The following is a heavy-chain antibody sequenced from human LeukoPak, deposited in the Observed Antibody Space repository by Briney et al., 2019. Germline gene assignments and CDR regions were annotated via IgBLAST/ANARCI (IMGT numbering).Heavy chain of an antibody. CDR3: ARANYYYDSSGYLIPFFDY. D-gene: IGHD3-22*01. V-gene: IGHV1-69*04. CDR2: IIPILGIA. CDR1: GYTFTSYG. Sequence: SVKVSCKASGYTFTSYGISWVRQAPGQGLEWMGRIIPILGIANYAQKFQGRVTITADKSTSTAYMELSSLRSEDTAVYYCARANYYYDSSGYLIPFFDYWGQGTLVTVSS. J-gene: IGHJ4*02.